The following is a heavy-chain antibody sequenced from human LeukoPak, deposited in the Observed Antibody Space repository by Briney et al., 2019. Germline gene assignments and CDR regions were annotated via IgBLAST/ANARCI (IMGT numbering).Heavy chain of an antibody. Sequence: GGSLRLSCAASGFTFRSYWMHWVRQAPGKGLVWVSRINSDGSSTSYADSVKGRFTISRDNAKNTLYLQMNSLRAEDTAVYYCARAPRYSGSYYPFDYWGQGTLVTVSS. V-gene: IGHV3-74*01. D-gene: IGHD1-26*01. J-gene: IGHJ4*02. CDR2: INSDGSST. CDR1: GFTFRSYW. CDR3: ARAPRYSGSYYPFDY.